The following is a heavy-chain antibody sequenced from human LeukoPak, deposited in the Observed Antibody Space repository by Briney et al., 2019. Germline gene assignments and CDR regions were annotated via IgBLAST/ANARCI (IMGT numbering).Heavy chain of an antibody. Sequence: GGTLRLSCAASGFTFSSYAMNWVRQAPGQGLEWVSAISGSSGRTYYADFVKGRFTISRDNSKNTLYLQMNSLRAGDTAIYFCAKPARTDYTDYWGQGTLVTVSS. CDR2: ISGSSGRT. CDR1: GFTFSSYA. J-gene: IGHJ4*02. V-gene: IGHV3-23*01. CDR3: AKPARTDYTDY. D-gene: IGHD1-14*01.